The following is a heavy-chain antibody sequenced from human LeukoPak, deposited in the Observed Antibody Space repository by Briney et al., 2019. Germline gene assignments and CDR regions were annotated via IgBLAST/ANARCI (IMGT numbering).Heavy chain of an antibody. CDR3: ATEAIVVVTARDYWYFDL. D-gene: IGHD2-21*02. V-gene: IGHV1-69*04. Sequence: SVKVSCKVSGYTLTELSMHWVRQAPGQGLEWMGRIIPILGIPNYAQKFQGRVTITADKSTTTAYMELSSLRSEDTAVYYCATEAIVVVTARDYWYFDLWGRGTLVTVSS. CDR2: IIPILGIP. CDR1: GYTLTELS. J-gene: IGHJ2*01.